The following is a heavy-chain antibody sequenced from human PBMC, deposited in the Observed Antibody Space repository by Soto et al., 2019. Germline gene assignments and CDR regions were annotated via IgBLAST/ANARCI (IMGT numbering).Heavy chain of an antibody. J-gene: IGHJ6*02. CDR2: INPSGGST. D-gene: IGHD1-26*01. CDR3: ARVGRNYYYYYGMDV. V-gene: IGHV1-46*01. Sequence: GASVKVSCKASGYTFTSYYMHWVRQAPGQGLEWMGIINPSGGSTSYAQKFQGRVTMTRDTSTSTVYMELSSLRSEDTAAYYCARVGRNYYYYYGMDVWGQGTTVTVSS. CDR1: GYTFTSYY.